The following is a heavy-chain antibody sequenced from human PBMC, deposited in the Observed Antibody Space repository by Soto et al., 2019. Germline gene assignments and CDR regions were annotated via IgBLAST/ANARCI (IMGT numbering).Heavy chain of an antibody. J-gene: IGHJ6*02. CDR2: IYSGGST. Sequence: PVGSLRLSCAASGFTVSSNYMSWVRQAPGKGLEWVSVIYSGGSTYYADSVKGRFTISRDNSKNTLYLQMNSLRAEDTAVYYCARVKADCGGDCFNGMDVCGQRTTVTVSS. CDR3: ARVKADCGGDCFNGMDV. V-gene: IGHV3-53*01. CDR1: GFTVSSNY. D-gene: IGHD2-21*02.